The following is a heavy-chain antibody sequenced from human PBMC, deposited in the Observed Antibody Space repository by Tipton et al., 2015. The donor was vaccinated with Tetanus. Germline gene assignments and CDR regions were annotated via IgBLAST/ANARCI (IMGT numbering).Heavy chain of an antibody. Sequence: QLVQSGAEVKKPGESLKISCQGSGYSFPSYWITWVRQMPGKGLEWMGVIYPGDSDTKFSPYFQGQVTLSVDKSISTAYLQWSSLKASDTAIYYCARRSTSFYGVDVWGQGTTVAVSS. CDR3: ARRSTSFYGVDV. V-gene: IGHV5-51*03. J-gene: IGHJ6*02. CDR2: IYPGDSDT. CDR1: GYSFPSYW.